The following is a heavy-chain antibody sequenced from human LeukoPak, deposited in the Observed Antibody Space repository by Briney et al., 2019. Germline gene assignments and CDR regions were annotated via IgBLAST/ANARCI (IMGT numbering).Heavy chain of an antibody. CDR1: GFSFFNYS. Sequence: PGGSLRLSCAASGFSFFNYSMNWVRQAPGKGLEWVSCITSSGNSLYYADSVKGRFTISRDTAKNSLYLRMDSLRAEDTAVYYCARVGYCSSASCPRNFDYWGQGTLSPSPQ. CDR2: ITSSGNSL. J-gene: IGHJ4*02. D-gene: IGHD2-2*01. CDR3: ARVGYCSSASCPRNFDY. V-gene: IGHV3-48*04.